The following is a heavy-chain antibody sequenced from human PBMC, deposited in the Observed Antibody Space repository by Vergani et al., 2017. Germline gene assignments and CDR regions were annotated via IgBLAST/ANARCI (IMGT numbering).Heavy chain of an antibody. CDR1: GDSITSGAYY. D-gene: IGHD5-12*01. CDR2: IFHSGGA. J-gene: IGHJ6*03. Sequence: QAQLQESGPRLVKPSQTLSITCTVSGDSITSGAYYWSWIRQHPGKGLEWIGYIFHSGGAYYNPSLESRVSISVDTSKNQFSLKLSSVTAADTAVYYCARDRTXIVATGPRAYYMDVWGKGTTVTVSS. CDR3: ARDRTXIVATGPRAYYMDV. V-gene: IGHV4-31*03.